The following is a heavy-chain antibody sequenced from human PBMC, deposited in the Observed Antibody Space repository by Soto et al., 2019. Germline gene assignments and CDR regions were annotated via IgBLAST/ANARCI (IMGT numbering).Heavy chain of an antibody. CDR1: GYTFTSYY. CDR3: ARDKGAYCGGDCYSTWFDP. D-gene: IGHD2-21*02. Sequence: ASVKVSCKASGYTFTSYYMNWVRQAPGQGLEWLGIINPSGGYTTYAQRFLGRVTMTSDTSTSTAYMELRSLRSDDTAVYYCARDKGAYCGGDCYSTWFDPWGQGTLVTVSS. V-gene: IGHV1-46*01. J-gene: IGHJ5*02. CDR2: INPSGGYT.